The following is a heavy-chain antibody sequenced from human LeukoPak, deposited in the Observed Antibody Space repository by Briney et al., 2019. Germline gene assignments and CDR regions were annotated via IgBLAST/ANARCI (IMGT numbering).Heavy chain of an antibody. CDR2: IYNSGST. Sequence: MASETLSLTCTVSGYSISSGYYWGWIRQSPGKGLEWIGSIYNSGSTYYNPSLKSRVTISIDTSKNQFSLKLSSVTAADTAVYYCAREYRSSWYLNWFDPWGQGTLVTVSS. V-gene: IGHV4-38-2*02. CDR1: GYSISSGYY. CDR3: AREYRSSWYLNWFDP. J-gene: IGHJ5*02. D-gene: IGHD6-13*01.